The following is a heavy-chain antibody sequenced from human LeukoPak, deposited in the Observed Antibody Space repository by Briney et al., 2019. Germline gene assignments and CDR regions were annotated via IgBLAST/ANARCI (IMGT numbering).Heavy chain of an antibody. CDR1: GFTFSIYA. D-gene: IGHD3-22*01. Sequence: GGSLRLSCAASGFTFSIYAMSWLRQAPGRGLEWVSAIGGGGGSTYYADSVKGRFTISRDNSKNTLYLQINSLRAEDTAVYYCAKVNPFGYYYDGSGYSLGSWGQGTLVTVSS. J-gene: IGHJ5*02. CDR3: AKVNPFGYYYDGSGYSLGS. V-gene: IGHV3-23*01. CDR2: IGGGGGST.